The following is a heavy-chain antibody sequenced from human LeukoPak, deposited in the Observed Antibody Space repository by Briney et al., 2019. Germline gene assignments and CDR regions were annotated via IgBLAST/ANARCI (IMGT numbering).Heavy chain of an antibody. D-gene: IGHD2-15*01. J-gene: IGHJ4*02. CDR2: ISSSSGII. V-gene: IGHV3-48*02. CDR1: GFTFSTYP. Sequence: GGSLRLSCAASGFTFSTYPMNWVRQAPGKELEWISYISSSSGIIYYADSVKGRFSISRDNAKNSLYLQMNTLRDEDTAVYYCVQGWRDNWGQGTLVTVSS. CDR3: VQGWRDN.